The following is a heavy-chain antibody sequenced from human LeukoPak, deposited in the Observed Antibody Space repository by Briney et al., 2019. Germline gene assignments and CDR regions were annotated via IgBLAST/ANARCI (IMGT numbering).Heavy chain of an antibody. CDR1: GFTFSSYA. Sequence: TGGSLRLSCAASGFTFSSYAMSWVRQAPGKGLEWVSAISGSGGGTYYADSVKGRFTISRDNSKNTLYLQMNSLRAEDTAVYYCAKGRGVAGMRFDYWGQGTLVTVSS. CDR3: AKGRGVAGMRFDY. D-gene: IGHD6-19*01. V-gene: IGHV3-23*01. J-gene: IGHJ4*02. CDR2: ISGSGGGT.